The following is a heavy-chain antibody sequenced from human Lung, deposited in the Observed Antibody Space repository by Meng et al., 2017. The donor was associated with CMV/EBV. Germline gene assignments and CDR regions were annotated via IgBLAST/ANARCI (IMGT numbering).Heavy chain of an antibody. J-gene: IGHJ4*02. Sequence: GVSLRLXXAASGLTFSSYGMHWVRQAPGKGLEWVAFIRSDGSNTYYADSVKSRFTISRDNSKHTLYMQMNSLRAEDTAVYYCAKDWGEHTVTERASDYWGQGXLVTVSS. V-gene: IGHV3-30*02. CDR3: AKDWGEHTVTERASDY. CDR2: IRSDGSNT. CDR1: GLTFSSYG. D-gene: IGHD4-17*01.